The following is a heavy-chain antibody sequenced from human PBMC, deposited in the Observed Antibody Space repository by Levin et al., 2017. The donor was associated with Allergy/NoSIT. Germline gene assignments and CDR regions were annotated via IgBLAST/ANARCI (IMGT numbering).Heavy chain of an antibody. V-gene: IGHV3-21*01. CDR2: ISSSSSYR. Sequence: GESLKISCEASGFSFSSYRMNWIRQAPGRGLEWVSLISSSSSYRYYVESVRGRFTVSRDNAKNSLYLEMNSLKVEDTAVYYCARDVSGFDAFDVWGQGTMVTVSS. D-gene: IGHD3-22*01. CDR1: GFSFSSYR. CDR3: ARDVSGFDAFDV. J-gene: IGHJ3*01.